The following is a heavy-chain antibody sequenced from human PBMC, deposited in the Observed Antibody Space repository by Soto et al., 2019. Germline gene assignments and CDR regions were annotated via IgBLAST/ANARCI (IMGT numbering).Heavy chain of an antibody. CDR3: ARAPDCSSTSCYGNFDY. V-gene: IGHV3-53*04. Sequence: EVQLVESGGGLVQPGGSLRLSCAVSGFTVSSYYMSWVRQAPGKGLEWVSIIYSGGSTHYADSVKGRFIISRHNSKNTLYLQMNSLRSEDTAVYYCARAPDCSSTSCYGNFDYWGQGTLVTVSS. D-gene: IGHD2-2*01. CDR1: GFTVSSYY. J-gene: IGHJ4*02. CDR2: IYSGGST.